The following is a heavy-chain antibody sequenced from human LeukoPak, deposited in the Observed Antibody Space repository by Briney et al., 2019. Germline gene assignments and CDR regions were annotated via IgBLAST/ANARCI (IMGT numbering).Heavy chain of an antibody. J-gene: IGHJ4*02. Sequence: GGSLRLSCAASGFTFNSYAMTWVRQAPGKGLEWVSSISGGGATTYYADSVKGRFTISRDNSKDTLYLQMNSIRAEDTALYYCAKCLNTAMADYWGQGTLVTVSS. CDR3: AKCLNTAMADY. CDR2: ISGGGATT. CDR1: GFTFNSYA. D-gene: IGHD5-18*01. V-gene: IGHV3-23*01.